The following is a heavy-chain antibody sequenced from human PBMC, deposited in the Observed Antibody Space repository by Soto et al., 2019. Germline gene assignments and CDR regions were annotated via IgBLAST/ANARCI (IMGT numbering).Heavy chain of an antibody. Sequence: PSETLSLTCTVSGGSISSYYWSWIRQPPGKGLEWIGYIYYSGSTNYNPSLKSRVTISVDTSKNQFSLKLSSVTAADTAVYYCARLYGPPSYYYDSSGYYPTWAFDIWGQGTMVTVSS. D-gene: IGHD3-22*01. V-gene: IGHV4-59*08. CDR3: ARLYGPPSYYYDSSGYYPTWAFDI. CDR1: GGSISSYY. CDR2: IYYSGST. J-gene: IGHJ3*02.